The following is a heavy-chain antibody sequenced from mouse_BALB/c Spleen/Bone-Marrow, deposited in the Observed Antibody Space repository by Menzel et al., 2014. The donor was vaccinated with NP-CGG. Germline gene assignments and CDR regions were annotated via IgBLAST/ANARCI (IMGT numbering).Heavy chain of an antibody. CDR3: ARGGSSRAWFAY. J-gene: IGHJ3*01. V-gene: IGHV2-9*02. Sequence: VMLVESGPGLVAPSQHLSITCTVSEFSLTSYGVHWVRQPPGKGLEWLGVIWAGGSTNYNSALMSRLSISKDNSKSQVFLKMNSLQTDDTAMYYCARGGSSRAWFAYWGQGTLVTVSA. D-gene: IGHD1-1*01. CDR2: IWAGGST. CDR1: EFSLTSYG.